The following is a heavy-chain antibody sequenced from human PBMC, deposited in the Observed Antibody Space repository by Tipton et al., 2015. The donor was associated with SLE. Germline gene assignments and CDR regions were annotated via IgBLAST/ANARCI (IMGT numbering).Heavy chain of an antibody. Sequence: TLSLTCAVYGGSFSGYYWSWIRQPPGKGLEWIGEINHSGSTNYNPSLKSRVTISVDTSKNQFSLKLSSVTAADTAVYYCARVRSGGYYYCMDVWGQGTTVTVSS. CDR3: ARVRSGGYYYCMDV. D-gene: IGHD3-16*01. V-gene: IGHV4-34*01. CDR1: GGSFSGYY. CDR2: INHSGST. J-gene: IGHJ6*01.